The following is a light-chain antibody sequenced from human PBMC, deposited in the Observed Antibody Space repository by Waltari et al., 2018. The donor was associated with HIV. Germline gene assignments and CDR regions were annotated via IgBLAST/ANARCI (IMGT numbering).Light chain of an antibody. CDR2: DAS. CDR3: QQYNNWPPIT. V-gene: IGKV3-15*01. J-gene: IGKJ5*01. Sequence: EILMTQSPATLSVSPGERATPSCRASQSIRSNLAWYQQQPGQAPRLLLYDASTRATGIPARFSGSGSGTEFTLTITSLQSEDFAVYYCQQYNNWPPITFGQGTRLEIK. CDR1: QSIRSN.